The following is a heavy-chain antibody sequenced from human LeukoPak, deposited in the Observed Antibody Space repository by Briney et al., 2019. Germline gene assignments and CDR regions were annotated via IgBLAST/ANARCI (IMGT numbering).Heavy chain of an antibody. V-gene: IGHV3-21*01. J-gene: IGHJ4*02. CDR2: ISSSSSYI. D-gene: IGHD3-10*01. Sequence: SGGSLRLSCAASGFTFSSYSTNWVRQAPGKGLEWVSSISSSSSYIYYADSVKGRFTISRDNAKNSLYLQMNSLRAEDTAVYYCARDRPKSGGAATFDYWGQGTLVTVSS. CDR3: ARDRPKSGGAATFDY. CDR1: GFTFSSYS.